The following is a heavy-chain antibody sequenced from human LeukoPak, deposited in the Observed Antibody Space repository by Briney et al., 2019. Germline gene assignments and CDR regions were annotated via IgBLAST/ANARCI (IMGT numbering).Heavy chain of an antibody. CDR3: ARDKDPYYYGSGSFNWFDP. CDR1: YYSISSGYY. V-gene: IGHV4-38-2*02. CDR2: IYHSGST. Sequence: SETLSLTCSVSYYSISSGYYWGWIRQPPGKGLEWIGSIYHSGSTYYNPSLKSRVTISVDTSKNQFSLKLSSVTAADTAVYYCARDKDPYYYGSGSFNWFDPWGQGTLVTVSS. J-gene: IGHJ5*02. D-gene: IGHD3-10*01.